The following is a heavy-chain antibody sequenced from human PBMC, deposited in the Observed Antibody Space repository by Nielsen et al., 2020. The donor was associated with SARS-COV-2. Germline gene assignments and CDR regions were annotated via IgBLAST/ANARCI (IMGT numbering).Heavy chain of an antibody. D-gene: IGHD3-22*01. CDR2: ISAYNGNT. J-gene: IGHJ5*02. Sequence: ASVRVSCKASGYTFTSYGISWVRQAPGQGLEWMGWISAYNGNTNYAQKLQGRVTMTTDTSTSTVYMELRSLRSDDTAVYYCARALYYYDSSGYKVGNWFDPWGQGTLVTVSS. CDR3: ARALYYYDSSGYKVGNWFDP. CDR1: GYTFTSYG. V-gene: IGHV1-18*01.